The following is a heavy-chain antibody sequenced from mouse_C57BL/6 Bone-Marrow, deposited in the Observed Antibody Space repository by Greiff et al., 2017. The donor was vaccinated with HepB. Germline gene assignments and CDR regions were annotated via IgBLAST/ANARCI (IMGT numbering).Heavy chain of an antibody. J-gene: IGHJ1*03. CDR1: GYTFTSYW. Sequence: QVQLQQPGAELVKPGASVKMSCKASGYTFTSYWITWVKQRPGQGLEWIGDIYPGSGSTNYNEKFKSKATLTVDTSSSTAYMQLSSLTSEDSAFYYCARSGEIFYYDYDGDWYFDVWGTGTTVTVSS. V-gene: IGHV1-55*01. CDR3: ARSGEIFYYDYDGDWYFDV. CDR2: IYPGSGST. D-gene: IGHD2-4*01.